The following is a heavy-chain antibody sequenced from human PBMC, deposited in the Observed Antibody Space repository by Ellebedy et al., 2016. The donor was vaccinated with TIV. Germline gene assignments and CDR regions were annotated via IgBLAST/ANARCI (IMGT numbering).Heavy chain of an antibody. Sequence: MPSETLSLTCAVYGGSFSGYYWSWIRQSPGKGLEWIGEINHSGSTNYNPSLKCRVTITVDTSNNQFALKLNSVTAADTAVFYCARGRISMVRGDNHYFDYWGQGTLVTVYS. CDR2: INHSGST. D-gene: IGHD3-10*01. CDR1: GGSFSGYY. J-gene: IGHJ4*02. CDR3: ARGRISMVRGDNHYFDY. V-gene: IGHV4-34*01.